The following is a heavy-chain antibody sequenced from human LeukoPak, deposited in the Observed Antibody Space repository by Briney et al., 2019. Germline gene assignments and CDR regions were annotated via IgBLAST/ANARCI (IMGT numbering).Heavy chain of an antibody. D-gene: IGHD6-19*01. J-gene: IGHJ6*03. CDR2: RYYSGST. CDR3: ARHSAWISGWDYYYYMDV. Sequence: SETLSLTCTVSGGSISSYYWSWIRQPPGKGLEWIGYRYYSGSTNFNPSLKSRVTISVDTSKNQFSLKLSSVTAADTAVYYCARHSAWISGWDYYYYMDVWGKGTTVTISS. V-gene: IGHV4-59*01. CDR1: GGSISSYY.